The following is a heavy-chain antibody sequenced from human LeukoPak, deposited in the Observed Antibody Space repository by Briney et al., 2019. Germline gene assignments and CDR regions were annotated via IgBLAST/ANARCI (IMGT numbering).Heavy chain of an antibody. Sequence: ASVKVSCKASGYTFTRYGISWVRQAPGQGLEWMGWISAYKGNTNYAQKIQGRVTMTTDTSTSTAYMELRSLRSDDTAVYFCASALLSGITGTTDYWGQGTLVTVSS. CDR3: ASALLSGITGTTDY. J-gene: IGHJ4*02. V-gene: IGHV1-18*01. CDR1: GYTFTRYG. D-gene: IGHD1-20*01. CDR2: ISAYKGNT.